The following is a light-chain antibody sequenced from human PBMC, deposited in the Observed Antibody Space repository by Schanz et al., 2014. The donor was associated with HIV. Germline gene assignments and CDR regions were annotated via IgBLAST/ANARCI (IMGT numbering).Light chain of an antibody. CDR3: QQYSDWPQST. CDR2: GTS. Sequence: EIVMTQSPATLSVSPGERATLSCRASQSVSANLAWYQQKPGQAPRLLIYGTSTRATGIPVRFSGRGSGTEFTLTISGLQSEDFALYYCQQYSDWPQSTFGQGTKVEIK. CDR1: QSVSAN. V-gene: IGKV3-15*01. J-gene: IGKJ2*01.